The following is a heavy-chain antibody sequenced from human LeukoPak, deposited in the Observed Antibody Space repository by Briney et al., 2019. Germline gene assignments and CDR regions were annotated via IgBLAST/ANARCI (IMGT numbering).Heavy chain of an antibody. J-gene: IGHJ6*02. CDR2: ISSSSSYI. CDR1: GFTFSSYS. CDR3: ASWTTMVRGVIGYYGMDV. Sequence: GGSLRLSCAASGFTFSSYSMNWVRQAPGKGLEWVSSISSSSSYIYYADSVKGRFTISRDNAKNSLYLQMNSLRAEDTAVYYCASWTTMVRGVIGYYGMDVWGQGTTVTVSS. V-gene: IGHV3-21*01. D-gene: IGHD3-10*01.